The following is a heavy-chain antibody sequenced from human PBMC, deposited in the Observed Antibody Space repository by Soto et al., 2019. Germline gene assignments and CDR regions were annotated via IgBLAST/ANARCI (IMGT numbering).Heavy chain of an antibody. CDR1: GFTFSSYA. CDR3: ARVAYSYGFDY. CDR2: ISYDGSNK. Sequence: QVQLVESGGGVVQPGRSLRLSCAASGFTFSSYAMHWVRQAPGRGLECVAVISYDGSNKNYADSVKGRFTNSRDNSKNTRYLQMNSLRAEDTAVYYCARVAYSYGFDYWGQGTLVTVSS. D-gene: IGHD5-18*01. V-gene: IGHV3-30-3*01. J-gene: IGHJ4*02.